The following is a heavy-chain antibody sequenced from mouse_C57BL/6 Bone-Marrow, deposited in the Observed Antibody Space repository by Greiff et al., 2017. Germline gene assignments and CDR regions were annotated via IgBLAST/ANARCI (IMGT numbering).Heavy chain of an antibody. CDR1: GYTFTSYG. CDR3: ARRSIYDGCAY. Sequence: VQLQQSGAELARPGASVKLSCKASGYTFTSYGISWVKQRTGPGLEWIGEIYPSSGNTYYNEKCKGKATLTADKSSSTAYMELRSLTSEDSAVYVCARRSIYDGCAYWGQGTLVTVSA. V-gene: IGHV1-81*01. J-gene: IGHJ3*01. D-gene: IGHD2-3*01. CDR2: IYPSSGNT.